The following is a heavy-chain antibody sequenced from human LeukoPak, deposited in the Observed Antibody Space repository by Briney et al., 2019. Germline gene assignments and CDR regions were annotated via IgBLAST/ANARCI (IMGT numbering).Heavy chain of an antibody. CDR3: ARAHDSSGPATPPYYFDY. CDR1: GGSISSGDYY. D-gene: IGHD3-22*01. J-gene: IGHJ4*02. Sequence: PPQTLSLTCTVSGGSISSGDYYWSWIRQPPGKGLEWIGYIYYSGSTYYNPSLKSRVTISVDTSKNQFSLKLSSVTAADTAVYYCARAHDSSGPATPPYYFDYWGQGTLVTVSS. CDR2: IYYSGST. V-gene: IGHV4-30-4*01.